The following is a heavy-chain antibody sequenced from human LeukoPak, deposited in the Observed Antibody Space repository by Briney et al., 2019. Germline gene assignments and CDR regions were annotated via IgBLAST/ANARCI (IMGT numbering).Heavy chain of an antibody. CDR2: IYHSGST. CDR3: ARARKLHLHYYYYGMDV. Sequence: PSQTLSLTCTVSGGSISSGNYFWSWIRQHPGKGLEWIGYIYHSGSTYYNPSLKSRVTISVDTSKNQFSLKLSSVTAADTAVYYCARARKLHLHYYYYGMDVWGQGTTVTVSS. J-gene: IGHJ6*02. V-gene: IGHV4-31*03. CDR1: GGSISSGNYF.